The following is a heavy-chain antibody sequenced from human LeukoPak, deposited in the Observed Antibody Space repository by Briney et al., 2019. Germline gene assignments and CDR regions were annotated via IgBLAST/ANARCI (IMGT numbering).Heavy chain of an antibody. CDR2: IYTSGST. CDR3: AGSSPYCGGDCYFDY. V-gene: IGHV4-4*07. D-gene: IGHD2-21*01. J-gene: IGHJ4*02. Sequence: SETLSLTCTVSGGSISSYYWSWIRQPAGKGLEWIGRIYTSGSTNYDPSLKSRVTMSVDTSKNQFSLKLSSVTAADTAVYYCAGSSPYCGGDCYFDYWGQGTLVTVSS. CDR1: GGSISSYY.